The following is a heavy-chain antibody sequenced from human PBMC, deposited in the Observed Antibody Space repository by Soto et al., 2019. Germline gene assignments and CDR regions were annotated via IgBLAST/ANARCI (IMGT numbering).Heavy chain of an antibody. CDR1: GGSISSGDYY. Sequence: PSETLSLTCTVSGGSISSGDYYWSWIRQPPGKGLEWIGYIYYSGSTYYHPSLKSRVTISVDTSKNQFSLKLSSVTAADTAVYYCARETEYSSSSSRYYYYGMDVWGQGTTVTVSS. CDR2: IYYSGST. J-gene: IGHJ6*02. D-gene: IGHD6-6*01. CDR3: ARETEYSSSSSRYYYYGMDV. V-gene: IGHV4-30-4*01.